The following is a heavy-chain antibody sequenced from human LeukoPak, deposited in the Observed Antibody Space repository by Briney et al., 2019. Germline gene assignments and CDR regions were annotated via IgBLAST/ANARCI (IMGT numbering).Heavy chain of an antibody. Sequence: GGSLRLSCAASGLTFSSYEMNWVRQAPGKGLEWVSYISGSGNTMYHADSVKGRFTISRDNSKNTLYLQMNSLRAEDTSVYYCAKAGHDYASRNYFDYWGQGTLVTVSS. D-gene: IGHD3-22*01. J-gene: IGHJ4*02. V-gene: IGHV3-48*03. CDR2: ISGSGNTM. CDR1: GLTFSSYE. CDR3: AKAGHDYASRNYFDY.